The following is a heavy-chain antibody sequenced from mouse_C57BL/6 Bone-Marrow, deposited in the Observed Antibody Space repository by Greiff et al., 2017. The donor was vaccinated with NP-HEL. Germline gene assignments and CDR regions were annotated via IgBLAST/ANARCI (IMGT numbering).Heavy chain of an antibody. Sequence: VQLKESGAELVKPGASVKLSCKASGFNINDYYMHWVKQRTEQGLEWIGRIYPEDGDTKYTQKFQGKATITADTSSNTAYLQRSSLTSEDTAVYYCARDYGSVYYYAMDYWGQGTSVTVSA. V-gene: IGHV14-2*01. CDR3: ARDYGSVYYYAMDY. J-gene: IGHJ4*01. D-gene: IGHD1-1*01. CDR2: IYPEDGDT. CDR1: GFNINDYY.